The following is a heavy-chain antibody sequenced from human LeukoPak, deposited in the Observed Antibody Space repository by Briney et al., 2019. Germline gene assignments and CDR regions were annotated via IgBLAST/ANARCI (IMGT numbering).Heavy chain of an antibody. V-gene: IGHV3-30*03. Sequence: GRSLRLSCAASGFTFSSYGMHWVRQAPGKGLERVAVISYDGSNQYYADSVKGRFTISRDNSKNTLYLQMNSLSAEDTAVYYCAREDCSSTSCRSYDYWGQGTLVTVSS. CDR2: ISYDGSNQ. CDR3: AREDCSSTSCRSYDY. J-gene: IGHJ4*02. D-gene: IGHD2-2*01. CDR1: GFTFSSYG.